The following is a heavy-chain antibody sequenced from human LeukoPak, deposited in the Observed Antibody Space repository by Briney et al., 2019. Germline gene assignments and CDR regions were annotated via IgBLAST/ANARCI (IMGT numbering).Heavy chain of an antibody. CDR3: AKRHSPGLYYFDY. Sequence: GGSLRLSCAASGFTFSSYVTSWVRQAPGKGLEWVSTIIGSGRNTYYADSVKGRFTISRDNSKNTLYLQMNSLRAEDTAVYYCAKRHSPGLYYFDYWGQGTLVTVSS. CDR1: GFTFSSYV. CDR2: IIGSGRNT. V-gene: IGHV3-23*01. J-gene: IGHJ4*02. D-gene: IGHD3-3*02.